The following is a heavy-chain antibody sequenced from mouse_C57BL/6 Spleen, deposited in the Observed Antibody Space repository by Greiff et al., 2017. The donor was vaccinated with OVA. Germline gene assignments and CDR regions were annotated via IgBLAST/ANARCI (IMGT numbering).Heavy chain of an antibody. CDR3: ARALYDYDGDAMDY. CDR1: GFTFSSYA. J-gene: IGHJ4*01. D-gene: IGHD2-4*01. V-gene: IGHV5-4*01. Sequence: DVHLVESGGGLVKPGGSLKLSCAASGFTFSSYAMSWVRQTPEKRLEWVATISDGGSYTYYPDNVKGRFTISRDNAKNNLYLQMSHLKSEDTAMYYCARALYDYDGDAMDYWGQGTSVTVSS. CDR2: ISDGGSYT.